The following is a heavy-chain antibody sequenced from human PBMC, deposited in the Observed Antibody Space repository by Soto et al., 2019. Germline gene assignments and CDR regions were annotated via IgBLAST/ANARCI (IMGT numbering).Heavy chain of an antibody. J-gene: IGHJ5*02. D-gene: IGHD2-2*02. CDR3: VKDLGYCSSTSCYNGFDP. CDR2: ISSNGGST. CDR1: GFTFSSYA. V-gene: IGHV3-64D*06. Sequence: GGSLRLSCSASGFTFSSYAMHWVRQAPGQGLEYVSAISSNGGSTYYADSVKGRFTISRDNSKNTLYLQMSSLRAEDTAVYYCVKDLGYCSSTSCYNGFDPWGQGTLVTVSS.